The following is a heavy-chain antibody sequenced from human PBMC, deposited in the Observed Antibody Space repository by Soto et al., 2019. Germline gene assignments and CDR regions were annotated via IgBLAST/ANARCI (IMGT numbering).Heavy chain of an antibody. CDR3: ARAGVYDFWSGYYPNWEPASLRMDV. CDR2: ISSSSSTI. D-gene: IGHD3-3*01. V-gene: IGHV3-48*02. Sequence: GGSLRLSCAASGFTFSSYSMNWVRQAPGKGLEWVSYISSSSSTIYYADSVKGRFTISRDNAKNSLYLQMNSLRDEDTAVYYCARAGVYDFWSGYYPNWEPASLRMDVWGQGTTVTVSS. J-gene: IGHJ6*02. CDR1: GFTFSSYS.